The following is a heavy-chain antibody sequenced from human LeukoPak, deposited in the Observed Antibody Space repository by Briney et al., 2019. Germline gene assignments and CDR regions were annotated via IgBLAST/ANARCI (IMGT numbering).Heavy chain of an antibody. J-gene: IGHJ4*02. D-gene: IGHD6-6*01. V-gene: IGHV3-48*01. CDR3: ARGGAARPDY. CDR2: ISSSSSTI. CDR1: GFTFSSYG. Sequence: GGSLRLSCAASGFTFSSYGMTWVRQAPGKGLEWVSYISSSSSTIYYADSVKGRFTLSRDNAKNLLYLQINSLRAEDTAVYYCARGGAARPDYWGQGTLVTVSS.